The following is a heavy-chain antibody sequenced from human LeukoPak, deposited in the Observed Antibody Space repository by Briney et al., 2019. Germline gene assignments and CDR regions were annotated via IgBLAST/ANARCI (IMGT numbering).Heavy chain of an antibody. CDR2: INHSGST. V-gene: IGHV4-34*01. J-gene: IGHJ3*02. CDR3: ARDSGNYLDAFDI. Sequence: PSETLSLTCAVYGGSFSGYYWSWIRQPPGKGLEWIGEINHSGSTNYNPSLKSRVTISVDTSKNQFSLKLSSVTAADTAVYYCARDSGNYLDAFDIWGQGTMVTVPS. CDR1: GGSFSGYY. D-gene: IGHD1-7*01.